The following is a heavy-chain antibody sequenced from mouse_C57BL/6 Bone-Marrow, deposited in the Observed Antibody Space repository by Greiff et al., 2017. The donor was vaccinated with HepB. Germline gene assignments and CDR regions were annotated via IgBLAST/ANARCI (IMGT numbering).Heavy chain of an antibody. CDR1: GFTFSSYT. D-gene: IGHD1-1*01. V-gene: IGHV5-9*01. Sequence: EVQGVESGGGLVKPGGSLKLSCAASGFTFSSYTMSWVRQTPEKRLEWVATISGGGGNTYYPDSVKGRFTISRDNAKNTLYLQMSSLRSEDTALYYCASYYYGSSDYWGQGTTLTVSS. CDR3: ASYYYGSSDY. J-gene: IGHJ2*01. CDR2: ISGGGGNT.